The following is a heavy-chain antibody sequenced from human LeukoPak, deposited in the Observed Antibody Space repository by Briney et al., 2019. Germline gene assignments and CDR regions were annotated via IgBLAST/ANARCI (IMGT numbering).Heavy chain of an antibody. CDR3: AREGGQHTSGWYEI. CDR1: GFTFDDYA. J-gene: IGHJ4*02. V-gene: IGHV3-9*01. D-gene: IGHD6-19*01. CDR2: ISWNSGSI. Sequence: TGGSLRLSCVASGFTFDDYAMHWVRQAPGKGLEWVSGISWNSGSIGYADSVKGRFTISRDNAKNSLYLQMNSLRAEDTAVYYCAREGGQHTSGWYEIWGQGTLVTVSS.